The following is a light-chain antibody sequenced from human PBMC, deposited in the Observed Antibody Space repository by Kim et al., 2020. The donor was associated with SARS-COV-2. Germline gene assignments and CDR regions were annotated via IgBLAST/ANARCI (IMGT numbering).Light chain of an antibody. CDR2: DAF. CDR3: QQRSDWPLT. Sequence: SLSPGERATLSCRASQSVGTFLAWYQQKPGQAPRLLIYDAFNRATGIPARFSGSGSGTDFTLTISSLEPEDFAVYYCQQRSDWPLTFGGGTKVEI. V-gene: IGKV3-11*01. CDR1: QSVGTF. J-gene: IGKJ4*01.